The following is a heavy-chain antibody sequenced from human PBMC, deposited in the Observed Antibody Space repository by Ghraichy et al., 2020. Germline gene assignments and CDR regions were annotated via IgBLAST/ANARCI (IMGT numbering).Heavy chain of an antibody. Sequence: GGSLRLSCAASGFTFSSYGMHWVRQAPGKGLEWVAVISYDGSNKYYADSVKGRFTISRDNSKNTLYLQMNSLRAEDTAVYYCAKDRIVFFDYFWGSRGYGMGVWGHGTTVPVSS. V-gene: IGHV3-30*18. CDR3: AKDRIVFFDYFWGSRGYGMGV. CDR2: ISYDGSNK. D-gene: IGHD3-16*01. CDR1: GFTFSSYG. J-gene: IGHJ6*02.